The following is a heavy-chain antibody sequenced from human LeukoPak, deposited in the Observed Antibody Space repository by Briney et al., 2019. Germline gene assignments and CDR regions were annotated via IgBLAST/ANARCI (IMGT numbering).Heavy chain of an antibody. CDR1: GFTFSAYA. J-gene: IGHJ3*02. CDR2: ISYDGSNK. Sequence: GGSRRLSCAVSGFTFSAYAMHWVRQAPGKGLEWVAVISYDGSNKYYADSVKGRFTISGDKSKDTLFLQMSSLRPEDTAVYYCARGPGPIAGAKNPFDIWGQGTMVTVSS. CDR3: ARGPGPIAGAKNPFDI. V-gene: IGHV3-30*15. D-gene: IGHD1-26*01.